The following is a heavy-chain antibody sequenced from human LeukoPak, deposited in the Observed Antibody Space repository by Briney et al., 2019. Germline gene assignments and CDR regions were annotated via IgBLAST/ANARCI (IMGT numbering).Heavy chain of an antibody. CDR2: MNPNSGNT. V-gene: IGHV1-8*01. CDR3: ARGRTAQSGPRRYNWFDP. J-gene: IGHJ5*02. Sequence: ASVKVSCKASGYTFTNYDINWVRQATGQGLEWMGWMNPNSGNTGYAQKFQGRVTITRNTSISTAYMELSSLRSEDTAVYYCARGRTAQSGPRRYNWFDPWGQGTLVTVSS. CDR1: GYTFTNYD. D-gene: IGHD5-18*01.